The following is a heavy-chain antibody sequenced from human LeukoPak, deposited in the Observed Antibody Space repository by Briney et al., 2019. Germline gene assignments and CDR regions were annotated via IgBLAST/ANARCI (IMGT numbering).Heavy chain of an antibody. CDR1: GGSFSGYY. J-gene: IGHJ4*02. V-gene: IGHV4-34*01. CDR3: ARYCSGGSCYSAGGFDY. CDR2: INHSGST. Sequence: PSETLSLTCAVYGGSFSGYYWSWIRQPPGKGLEWIGEINHSGSTNYNPSLKSRVTISVDTSKNQFSLKLSSVTAADTAVYYCARYCSGGSCYSAGGFDYWGQGTLVTVSS. D-gene: IGHD2-15*01.